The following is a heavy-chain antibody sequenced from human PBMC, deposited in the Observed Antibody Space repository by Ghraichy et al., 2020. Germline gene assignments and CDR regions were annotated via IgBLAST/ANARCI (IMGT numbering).Heavy chain of an antibody. CDR1: GFDVSGSY. Sequence: GESLNISCAASGFDVSGSYMSWVRRAPGKGLEWVSVFYPDGTTYYADSVRGRFTISRDNSKSTVSLQLNSLRAEDTALYYCAREVGYPRGPWGYWGQGTLVAVSP. J-gene: IGHJ4*02. D-gene: IGHD1-26*01. CDR2: FYPDGTT. V-gene: IGHV3-66*01. CDR3: AREVGYPRGPWGY.